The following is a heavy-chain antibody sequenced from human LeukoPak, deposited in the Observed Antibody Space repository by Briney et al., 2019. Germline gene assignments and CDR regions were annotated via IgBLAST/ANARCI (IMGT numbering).Heavy chain of an antibody. V-gene: IGHV3-23*01. J-gene: IGHJ4*02. CDR2: MSGNGGTT. Sequence: GGSLRLSCAASGFTFSAYAMSWVRQAPGKGLEWVSGMSGNGGTTYHADSVKGRFTISRDNSKNTLYLQMNNLRAEDTAVYYCARRDYYDSSGYSPLFDYWGQGTLVTVSS. CDR1: GFTFSAYA. CDR3: ARRDYYDSSGYSPLFDY. D-gene: IGHD3-22*01.